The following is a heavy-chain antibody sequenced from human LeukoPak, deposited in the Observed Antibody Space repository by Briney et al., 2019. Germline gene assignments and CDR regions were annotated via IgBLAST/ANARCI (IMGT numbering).Heavy chain of an antibody. CDR2: IYYSGST. J-gene: IGHJ1*01. CDR3: ASRSGDDSQYFQH. CDR1: GGSISLYY. D-gene: IGHD2-21*02. Sequence: SETLSLTCTVSGGSISLYYWSWIRQPPGKGLECLGYIYYSGSTNYNTSLKSRVTISVDTSKNQFSLKLTSVTAADTAVYYCASRSGDDSQYFQHWGQGTLVTVSS. V-gene: IGHV4-59*01.